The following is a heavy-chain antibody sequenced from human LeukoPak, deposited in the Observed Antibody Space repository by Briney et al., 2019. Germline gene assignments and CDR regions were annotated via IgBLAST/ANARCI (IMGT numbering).Heavy chain of an antibody. V-gene: IGHV1-24*01. CDR1: GHTLIEVS. D-gene: IGHD2-2*02. Sequence: ASVTVSCKVSGHTLIEVSMHWVRQAPGQGLEWVGGFDPRGGETVLAQKFQGRVTLTEDTSADTSSIELRSLRSEDTAVYYCATSDRQFCSPSSCYMPFDFWGLGTLVTVSS. CDR2: FDPRGGET. J-gene: IGHJ4*02. CDR3: ATSDRQFCSPSSCYMPFDF.